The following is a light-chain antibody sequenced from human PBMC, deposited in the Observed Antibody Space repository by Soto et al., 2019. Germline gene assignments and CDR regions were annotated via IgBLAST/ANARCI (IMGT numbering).Light chain of an antibody. CDR1: QSVSSN. Sequence: EIVMTQSPATLSVSPGERATLSCRASQSVSSNLGWYQQKPGQAPRLLIHSASARATGIPARFGGSGSGTEFTLTISSLQSEDFAVYYCQQYNNWPLSFGGGTKVEIK. CDR3: QQYNNWPLS. V-gene: IGKV3-15*01. J-gene: IGKJ4*01. CDR2: SAS.